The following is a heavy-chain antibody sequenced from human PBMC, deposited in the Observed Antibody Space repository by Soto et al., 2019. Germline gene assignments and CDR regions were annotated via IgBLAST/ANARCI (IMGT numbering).Heavy chain of an antibody. V-gene: IGHV3-30-3*01. CDR1: GFTFSSYA. CDR2: ISYDGSNK. Sequence: GGSLRLSCAASGFTFSSYAMHWVRQAPGKGLEWVAVISYDGSNKYYADSVKGRFTISRDNSKNTLYLQMNSLRAEDTAVYYCARDRVAAAGTRYFDYWGQGTLVTVSS. CDR3: ARDRVAAAGTRYFDY. D-gene: IGHD6-13*01. J-gene: IGHJ4*02.